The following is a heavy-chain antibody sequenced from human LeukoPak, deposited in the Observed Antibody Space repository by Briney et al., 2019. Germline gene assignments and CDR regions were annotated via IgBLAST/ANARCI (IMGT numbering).Heavy chain of an antibody. V-gene: IGHV4-34*01. CDR1: DGSFRGYY. CDR2: INHRGST. Sequence: SETLSLTCGVSDGSFRGYYWSWIRQPPGKGLEWIGDINHRGSTNYIASLKSRLTITVDTSRKQFSLNLSSVSAADTAVYYCARGPACSVGNCRPFDFWGQGILVTVSS. D-gene: IGHD2-15*01. J-gene: IGHJ4*02. CDR3: ARGPACSVGNCRPFDF.